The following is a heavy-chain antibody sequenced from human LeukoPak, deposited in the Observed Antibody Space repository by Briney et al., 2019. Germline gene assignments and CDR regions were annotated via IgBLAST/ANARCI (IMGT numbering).Heavy chain of an antibody. J-gene: IGHJ5*02. CDR3: ARGPLEYCSGGTCYSGRNWFDP. Sequence: ASVKVSCKASGYIFTDYYMHWVRQAPGQELGWMGRINPNSGGTNYAQKFQGRVTMTRDTSISTVYMELRRLRYDDTAAYYCARGPLEYCSGGTCYSGRNWFDPWGQGTLVTVSS. V-gene: IGHV1/OR15-1*04. CDR2: INPNSGGT. CDR1: GYIFTDYY. D-gene: IGHD2-15*01.